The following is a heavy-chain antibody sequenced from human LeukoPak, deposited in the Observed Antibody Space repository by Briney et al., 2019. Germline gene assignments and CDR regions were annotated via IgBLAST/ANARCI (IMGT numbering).Heavy chain of an antibody. D-gene: IGHD6-19*01. CDR2: IIPIFGTA. CDR3: ARDPIGVAGTGPGGDY. CDR1: GGTFSSYA. J-gene: IGHJ4*02. V-gene: IGHV1-69*13. Sequence: AAVKVSCKASGGTFSSYAISWVRQAPGQGLEWMGGIIPIFGTANYAQKFQGRVTITADESTSTAYVELSSLRSEDTAVYYCARDPIGVAGTGPGGDYWGQGTLVTVSS.